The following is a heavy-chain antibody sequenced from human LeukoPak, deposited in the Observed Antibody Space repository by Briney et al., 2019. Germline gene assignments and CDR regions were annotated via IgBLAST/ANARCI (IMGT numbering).Heavy chain of an antibody. Sequence: GGSLRPSCTASGFAFSSFWMHWVRQAPGKGLVWVSRKTDGSATNYADSVKGRFTISRDNAKNTLYLQMNSLRAEDTAVYYCLRDRDYWGQGTLVTVSS. V-gene: IGHV3-74*01. CDR3: LRDRDY. CDR1: GFAFSSFW. CDR2: KTDGSAT. J-gene: IGHJ4*02.